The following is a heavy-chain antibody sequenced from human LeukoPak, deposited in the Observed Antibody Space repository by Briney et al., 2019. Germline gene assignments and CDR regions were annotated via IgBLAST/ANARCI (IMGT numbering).Heavy chain of an antibody. D-gene: IGHD6-6*01. J-gene: IGHJ4*02. Sequence: GGSLRLSCAASGFTFSSYNMNWVRQAPGQGLEWVSSITSGSSYIYYADSVKGRFTISRDNAKNSLYLQMNSLRAEDTALYYCARVSSSWNYFDYWGQGTLVTVSS. CDR1: GFTFSSYN. CDR2: ITSGSSYI. CDR3: ARVSSSWNYFDY. V-gene: IGHV3-21*04.